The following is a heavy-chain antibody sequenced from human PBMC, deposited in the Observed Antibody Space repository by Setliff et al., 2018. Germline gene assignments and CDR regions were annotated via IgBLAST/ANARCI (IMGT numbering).Heavy chain of an antibody. CDR3: ARGATIFGVVTISHYFDY. D-gene: IGHD3-3*01. Sequence: ASVKVSCKASGYSFTNYGMHWLRQAPGRRLEWMGWIVPGNGHTKPSQNFQDRVTISRDTSATTVYMEVSSLRSEDTAVYYCARGATIFGVVTISHYFDYWGQGTLVTVSS. J-gene: IGHJ4*02. CDR2: IVPGNGHT. V-gene: IGHV1-3*01. CDR1: GYSFTNYG.